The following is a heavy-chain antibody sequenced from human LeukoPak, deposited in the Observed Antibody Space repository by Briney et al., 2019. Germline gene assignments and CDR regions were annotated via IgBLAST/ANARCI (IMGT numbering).Heavy chain of an antibody. Sequence: SETLSLTCGVSGGSITTTNFWSWVPPLPGGGRGWSGEISLRGRTQYNPSLKSRVNISIDELKNHLYLSLASVTAAETAVYYCSRESGPYCPFGHWGQGTLVAVTS. CDR2: ISLRGRT. D-gene: IGHD1-26*01. J-gene: IGHJ5*02. V-gene: IGHV4-4*02. CDR1: GGSITTTNF. CDR3: SRESGPYCPFGH.